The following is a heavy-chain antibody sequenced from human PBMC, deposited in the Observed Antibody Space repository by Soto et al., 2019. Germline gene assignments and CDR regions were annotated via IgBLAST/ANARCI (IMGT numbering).Heavy chain of an antibody. CDR1: GGSFSGYY. CDR3: ARGHPQGVGSGFDY. D-gene: IGHD2-8*01. Sequence: QVQLQQWGAGLLKPSETLSLTCAVYGGSFSGYYWGWIRQPPGKGLEWIGEINHSGSTNYNPSLKSRVTISVDTSKNQFSLKLSSVTAADTAVYYCARGHPQGVGSGFDYWGQGTLVTVSS. V-gene: IGHV4-34*01. J-gene: IGHJ4*02. CDR2: INHSGST.